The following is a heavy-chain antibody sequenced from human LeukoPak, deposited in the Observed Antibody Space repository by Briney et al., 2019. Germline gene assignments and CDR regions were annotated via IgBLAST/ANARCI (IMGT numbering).Heavy chain of an antibody. CDR1: GGSFSGYY. D-gene: IGHD3-10*01. Sequence: SETLSLTCAVYGGSFSGYYWSWIRQPPGKGLEWIGEINHSGSTNYNPSLKSRVTLSVDTSKNQFSLKLSSVTAADTAVYYCARVYGSGSYTPARLDYWGQGTLVTVSS. V-gene: IGHV4-34*01. CDR3: ARVYGSGSYTPARLDY. CDR2: INHSGST. J-gene: IGHJ4*02.